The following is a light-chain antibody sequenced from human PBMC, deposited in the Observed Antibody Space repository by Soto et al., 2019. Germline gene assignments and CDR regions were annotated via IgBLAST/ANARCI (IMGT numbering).Light chain of an antibody. CDR2: GAS. J-gene: IGKJ1*01. Sequence: EVTHYPSSLSASVGDRVTITCRASQGISSYLAWFQQRPGKAPKLLIFGASTLQNGVPARFSGGGFGTEFTLTITSLQPEDFAPYYCPHASTHPRPSGQGTMAAIK. CDR1: QGISSY. CDR3: PHASTHPRP. V-gene: IGKV1-9*01.